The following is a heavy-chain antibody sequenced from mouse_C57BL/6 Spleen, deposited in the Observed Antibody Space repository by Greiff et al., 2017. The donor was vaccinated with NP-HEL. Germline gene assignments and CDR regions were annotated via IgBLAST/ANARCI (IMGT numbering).Heavy chain of an antibody. CDR2: ISSGSSTI. J-gene: IGHJ4*01. CDR3: ARRGVITTVVATRNAMDY. V-gene: IGHV5-17*01. CDR1: GFTFSDYG. D-gene: IGHD1-1*01. Sequence: EVHLVESGGGLVKPGGSLKLSCAASGFTFSDYGMHWVRQAPEKGLEWVAYISSGSSTIYYVDTVKGRFTISRDNAKNTLFLQMTSLRSEDTAMYYCARRGVITTVVATRNAMDYWGQGTSVTVSS.